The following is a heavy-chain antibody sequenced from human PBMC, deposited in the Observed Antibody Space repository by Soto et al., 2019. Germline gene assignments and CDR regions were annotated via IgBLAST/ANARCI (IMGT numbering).Heavy chain of an antibody. D-gene: IGHD2-15*01. CDR1: GFSFSSYG. CDR3: ARDRDCTGGSCYPSYFDY. V-gene: IGHV3-33*01. Sequence: GGSLRLSCAASGFSFSSYGMHWVRQAPGKGLEWVAVIWYDGSNKYYADSVKGRFTISRDNSKNTLYLQMNSLRGEDTAVYYCARDRDCTGGSCYPSYFDYWGQGTLVTVSS. CDR2: IWYDGSNK. J-gene: IGHJ4*02.